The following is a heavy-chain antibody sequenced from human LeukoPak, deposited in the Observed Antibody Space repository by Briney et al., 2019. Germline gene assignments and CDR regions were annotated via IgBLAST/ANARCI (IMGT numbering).Heavy chain of an antibody. Sequence: GGSLRLSCAASGFTFSSYAMNWVRQAPGKGLEWVSAISGSGGSTYYADSVKGRFTISRDNAKNTLYLQMNSLRAEDTAVYYCAKALKVVAGSGPVDYYYYMDVWGKGTTVTISS. CDR1: GFTFSSYA. CDR3: AKALKVVAGSGPVDYYYYMDV. V-gene: IGHV3-23*01. CDR2: ISGSGGST. J-gene: IGHJ6*03. D-gene: IGHD6-19*01.